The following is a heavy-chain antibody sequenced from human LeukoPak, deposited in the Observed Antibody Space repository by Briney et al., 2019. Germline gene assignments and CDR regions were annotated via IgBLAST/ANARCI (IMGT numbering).Heavy chain of an antibody. J-gene: IGHJ4*02. V-gene: IGHV4-39*07. D-gene: IGHD3-10*01. CDR1: GGSISSSSYY. CDR2: IYYSGST. Sequence: NTSETLSLTCTVSGGSISSSSYYWGWIRQPPGKGLEWIGSIYYSGSTYYNPSLKSRVTISVDTSKNQFSLKLSSVTAADTAVYYCARDSFGELLLDYWGQGTLVTVSS. CDR3: ARDSFGELLLDY.